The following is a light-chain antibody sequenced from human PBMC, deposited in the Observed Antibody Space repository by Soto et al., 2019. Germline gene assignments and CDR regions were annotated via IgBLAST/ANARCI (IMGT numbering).Light chain of an antibody. Sequence: EIVLTQSPATLSLSPGERATLSCRASQNVSSYLAWYQHKPGQAPRLLIYDASNRATGIPARFSGSGSGTEFTLTISSLEPEDFAVYFCQQRGDWPGTFGQGTKVEIK. CDR1: QNVSSY. J-gene: IGKJ1*01. V-gene: IGKV3-11*01. CDR3: QQRGDWPGT. CDR2: DAS.